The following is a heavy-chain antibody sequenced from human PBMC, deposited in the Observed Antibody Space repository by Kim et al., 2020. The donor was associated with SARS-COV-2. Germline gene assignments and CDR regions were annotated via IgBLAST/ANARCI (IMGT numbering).Heavy chain of an antibody. J-gene: IGHJ4*02. Sequence: GGSLRLSCAASGFTFDDYAMHWVRQAPGKGLEWVSGISWNSGSIGYADSVKGRFTISRDNAKNSLYLQMNSLRAEDTALYYCAKARMSNFDYWGQGTLVTVSS. CDR2: ISWNSGSI. CDR3: AKARMSNFDY. V-gene: IGHV3-9*01. D-gene: IGHD2-8*01. CDR1: GFTFDDYA.